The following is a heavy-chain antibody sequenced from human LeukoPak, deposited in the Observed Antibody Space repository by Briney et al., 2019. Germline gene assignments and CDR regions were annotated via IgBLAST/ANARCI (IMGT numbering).Heavy chain of an antibody. Sequence: GGSRRLSCAAPGFTFSSYGMHWVRKAPGKGLEWVAFIRYDGSNKYYADSVKGRFTISRDNSKNTLYLQMNSLRAEDTAVYYCAKDNTRSGFYFDYWGQGTLVTVSS. CDR2: IRYDGSNK. CDR3: AKDNTRSGFYFDY. CDR1: GFTFSSYG. D-gene: IGHD2/OR15-2a*01. V-gene: IGHV3-30*02. J-gene: IGHJ4*02.